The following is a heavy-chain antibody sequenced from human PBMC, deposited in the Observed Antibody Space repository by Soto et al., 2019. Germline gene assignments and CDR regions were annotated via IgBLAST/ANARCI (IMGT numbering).Heavy chain of an antibody. CDR2: ISYDGSNK. J-gene: IGHJ6*02. V-gene: IGHV3-30*09. CDR3: ARGGEGYCSSTSCYKGKRIAAAGTGRYYGMDV. D-gene: IGHD2-2*02. CDR1: GFTFSSYA. Sequence: GGSLRLSCAASGFTFSSYAMHWVRQAPGKGLERVAVISYDGSNKYYADSVKGRFAISRDNSKNTLYLQMNSLRAEDTAVYYCARGGEGYCSSTSCYKGKRIAAAGTGRYYGMDVWGQGTTVTVSS.